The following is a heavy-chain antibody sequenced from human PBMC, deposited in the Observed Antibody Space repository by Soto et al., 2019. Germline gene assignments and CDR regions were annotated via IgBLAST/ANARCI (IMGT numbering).Heavy chain of an antibody. CDR2: VYYSGRT. Sequence: SETLSLTCTVSGGSVSSGNYYWSWIRQPPGKGLEWIGSVYYSGRTKYNPSLKRRVTISVDTSRNQFSLKVNSVTAADTAVYYCARDTVVVPALFDPWGKGTLVTVSS. CDR1: GGSVSSGNYY. D-gene: IGHD2-2*01. J-gene: IGHJ5*02. V-gene: IGHV4-61*01. CDR3: ARDTVVVPALFDP.